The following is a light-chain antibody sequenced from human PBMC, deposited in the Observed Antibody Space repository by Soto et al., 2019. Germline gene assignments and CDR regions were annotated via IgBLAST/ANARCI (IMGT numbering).Light chain of an antibody. CDR1: QSISSW. CDR2: KAS. V-gene: IGKV1-5*03. J-gene: IGKJ1*01. CDR3: QNYNSYSEE. Sequence: DIQMTQSPSTLAASVGDIVTITWRASQSISSWLAWYQQKPGKAPKLLIYKASTLKSGVPSRFSGSGSGTEFTLTISSLQPDDFATYYCQNYNSYSEEFGQGTKVDIK.